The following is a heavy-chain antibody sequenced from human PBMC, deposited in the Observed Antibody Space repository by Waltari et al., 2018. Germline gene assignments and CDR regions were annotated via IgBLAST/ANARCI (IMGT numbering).Heavy chain of an antibody. CDR3: ATGHSRYNWNY. D-gene: IGHD1-20*01. V-gene: IGHV1-24*01. J-gene: IGHJ4*02. CDR1: GSTLPELA. Sequence: QVQLVQSGAEVKKPGASVKVSCKVSGSTLPELAMHWVRQAPGKGLEWRGGFAPADGETIYAQTFQGRVTMPEDTSTDTAYLELSSLRSEDTAVYYCATGHSRYNWNYWGQGTLVTVSS. CDR2: FAPADGET.